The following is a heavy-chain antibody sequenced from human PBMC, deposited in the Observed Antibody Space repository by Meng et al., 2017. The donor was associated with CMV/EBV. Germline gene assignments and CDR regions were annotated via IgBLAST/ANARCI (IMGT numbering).Heavy chain of an antibody. V-gene: IGHV1-46*01. CDR2: INPSGGST. J-gene: IGHJ3*02. Sequence: ASVKVSRKASGYTFTSYYMHWVRQAPGQGLEWMGIINPSGGSTSYAQKFQGRVTMTRDTSTSTVYMELSSLRSEDTAVYYCASPLNLHRGAFDIWGQGTMVTVSS. CDR3: ASPLNLHRGAFDI. CDR1: GYTFTSYY. D-gene: IGHD3-10*01.